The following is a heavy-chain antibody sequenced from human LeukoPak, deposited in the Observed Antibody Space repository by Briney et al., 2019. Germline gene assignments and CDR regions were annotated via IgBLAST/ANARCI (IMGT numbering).Heavy chain of an antibody. CDR1: GFTFGLYA. V-gene: IGHV3-30*01. CDR2: ISYDGRHQ. J-gene: IGHJ6*03. Sequence: GGSLRLSCAASGFTFGLYAMHWVRQAPGKGLEWVAVISYDGRHQYYADSVEGRFTISRDSSRSTVDLQMNSLRGEDTALYYCARDQGDAGTRIKRDGHYMDVWGKGTTVTVFS. CDR3: ARDQGDAGTRIKRDGHYMDV. D-gene: IGHD1-1*01.